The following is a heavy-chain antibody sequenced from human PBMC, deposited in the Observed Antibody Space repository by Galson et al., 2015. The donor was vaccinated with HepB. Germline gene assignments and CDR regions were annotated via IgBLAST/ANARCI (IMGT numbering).Heavy chain of an antibody. CDR3: ARAYSSSGYYYYYYMDV. D-gene: IGHD6-13*01. CDR2: IYPGDSDT. J-gene: IGHJ6*03. Sequence: QSGAEVKKPGESLKISCKGSGYSFTSYWIGWVRQMPGKGLEWMGIIYPGDSDTRYSPSFQGQVTISADKSISTAYLQWSSLKASDTAMYYCARAYSSSGYYYYYYMDVWGKGTTITVSS. CDR1: GYSFTSYW. V-gene: IGHV5-51*03.